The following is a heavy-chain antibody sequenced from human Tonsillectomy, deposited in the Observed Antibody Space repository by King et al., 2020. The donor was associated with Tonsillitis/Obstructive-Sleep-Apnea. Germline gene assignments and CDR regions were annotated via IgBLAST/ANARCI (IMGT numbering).Heavy chain of an antibody. Sequence: EVQLVGSGGGLVKPGGSLRLSCAASGFTFSNAWMSWVRQAPGKGLEWVGRIKSKTDGGTTDYAAPVKGRFTISRDDSKNTLYLQMNSLKTEDTAVYYCTTDQKWGARRYYFDYWGQGTLVTVSS. CDR2: IKSKTDGGTT. V-gene: IGHV3-15*01. CDR3: TTDQKWGARRYYFDY. CDR1: GFTFSNAW. J-gene: IGHJ4*02. D-gene: IGHD1-26*01.